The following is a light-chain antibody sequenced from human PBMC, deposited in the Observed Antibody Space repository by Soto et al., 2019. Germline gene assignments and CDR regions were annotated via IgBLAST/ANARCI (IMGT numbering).Light chain of an antibody. Sequence: QSALTQPASVSGSPGQSITISCTGTSSDVGGYNYVSWYQQHPGKAPKLMIYDVSNRPSGVSNRFSGSKSGNTASLTISGLQAEDEADYYCRSYTSSSTSFGTGTKLTVL. CDR1: SSDVGGYNY. J-gene: IGLJ1*01. V-gene: IGLV2-14*01. CDR2: DVS. CDR3: RSYTSSSTS.